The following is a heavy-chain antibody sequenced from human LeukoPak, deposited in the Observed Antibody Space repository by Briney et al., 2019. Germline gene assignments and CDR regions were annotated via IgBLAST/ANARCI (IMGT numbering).Heavy chain of an antibody. J-gene: IGHJ6*03. D-gene: IGHD6-19*01. CDR1: GFTFSSYS. V-gene: IGHV3-21*01. Sequence: GGSLRLSCAASGFTFSSYSMNWVRQAPGKGLEWVSSISSSSSYIYYADSVKGRLTISRDNAKNSLYLQMNSLRAEDTAVYYCARVPSSGRAYYYMDVWGKGTTVTVSS. CDR2: ISSSSSYI. CDR3: ARVPSSGRAYYYMDV.